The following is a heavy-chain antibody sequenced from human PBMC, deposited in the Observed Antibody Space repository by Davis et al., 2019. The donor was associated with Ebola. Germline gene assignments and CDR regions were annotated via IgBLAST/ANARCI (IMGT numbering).Heavy chain of an antibody. CDR1: GGTFTSYA. CDR2: IIPILGIA. J-gene: IGHJ3*02. D-gene: IGHD2-2*01. CDR3: ARDTGDIVVVPAVGGYFDI. Sequence: SVKVSCKASGGTFTSYAMHWVRQAPGQRLEWMGRIIPILGIANYAQKFQGRVTITADKSTSTAYMELSSLRSEDTAVYYCARDTGDIVVVPAVGGYFDIWGQGTMVTVSS. V-gene: IGHV1-69*04.